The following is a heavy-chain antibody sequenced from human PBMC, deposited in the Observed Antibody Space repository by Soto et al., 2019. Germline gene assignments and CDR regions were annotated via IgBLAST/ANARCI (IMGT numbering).Heavy chain of an antibody. Sequence: EVQLVESGGGLIQPGGSLRLSCAASGFTVSSNYMSWVRQAPGKGLEWVSVIYSGGSTYYADSVKGRFTISRDNSKNTLYLQMNSLRAEDTAVYYCAREHGYYRFYFDYWGQGTLVTVSS. CDR3: AREHGYYRFYFDY. CDR1: GFTVSSNY. D-gene: IGHD4-17*01. CDR2: IYSGGST. V-gene: IGHV3-53*01. J-gene: IGHJ4*02.